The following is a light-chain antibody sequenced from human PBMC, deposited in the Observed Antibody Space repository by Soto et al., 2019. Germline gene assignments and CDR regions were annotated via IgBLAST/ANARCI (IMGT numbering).Light chain of an antibody. J-gene: IGKJ3*01. CDR1: QSFNSHY. CDR3: QQYGTSPFT. CDR2: GAS. V-gene: IGKV3-20*01. Sequence: EIVLTQSPGTLSLSPGERATLSCRASQSFNSHYLAWYQQKPGQAPRLLIHGASTRATGIPDRFSGSGSGTGFTLTISRLEPEDFAIYYCQQYGTSPFTFGPGTKVDIK.